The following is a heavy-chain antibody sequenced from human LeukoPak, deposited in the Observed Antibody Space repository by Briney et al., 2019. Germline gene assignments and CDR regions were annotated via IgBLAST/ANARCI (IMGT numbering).Heavy chain of an antibody. CDR1: GGSISSYY. Sequence: SETLSLTRTVSGGSISSYYWSWIRQPAGKGLEWIGRIYTSGSTNYNPSLKSRVTISVDKSKNQFSLKLSSVTAADTAVYYCARVNYYDSSGYYAYYYYMDVWGKGTTVTVSS. J-gene: IGHJ6*03. D-gene: IGHD3-22*01. CDR2: IYTSGST. V-gene: IGHV4-4*07. CDR3: ARVNYYDSSGYYAYYYYMDV.